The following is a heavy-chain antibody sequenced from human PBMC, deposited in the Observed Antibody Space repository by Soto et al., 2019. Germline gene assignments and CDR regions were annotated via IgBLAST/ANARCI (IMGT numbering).Heavy chain of an antibody. CDR1: GFTFSNYS. D-gene: IGHD6-6*01. Sequence: AGGSLRLSCAASGFTFSNYSMSWVRQAPGKGLEWVSGMNSGGRSYYADSVKGRFTISRDTSKNMLYLQMNSLRADDTAVFYCAKALQYSSSRDYFYYGMDVWGHGTTVTVSS. V-gene: IGHV3-23*01. CDR3: AKALQYSSSRDYFYYGMDV. CDR2: MNSGGRS. J-gene: IGHJ6*02.